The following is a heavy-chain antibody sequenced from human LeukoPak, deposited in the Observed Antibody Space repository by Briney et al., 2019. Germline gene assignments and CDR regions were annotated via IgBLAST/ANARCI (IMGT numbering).Heavy chain of an antibody. J-gene: IGHJ5*02. CDR2: INHSGST. D-gene: IGHD3-10*01. V-gene: IGHV4-34*01. CDR1: GGSFSGYY. Sequence: SETLSLTCAVYGGSFSGYYWSWIRQPPGKGLEWIGEINHSGSTNYNPSPKSRVTISVDTSKNQFSLKLSSVTAADTAVYYCASGTYYYGSGSYAPFDPWGQGTLVTVSS. CDR3: ASGTYYYGSGSYAPFDP.